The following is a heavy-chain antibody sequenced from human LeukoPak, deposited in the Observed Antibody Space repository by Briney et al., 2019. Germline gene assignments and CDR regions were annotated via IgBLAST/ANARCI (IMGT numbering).Heavy chain of an antibody. Sequence: PGGSLRLSCAASGFTFSTFWMGWVRQAPGKGLEWVANIKQDETEKYYVDSVKGRFYISRDNARNSLSLQMNRLRPEDTAVYYCARAPWQLSPFDFWGQGVLVTVSS. J-gene: IGHJ4*02. CDR1: GFTFSTFW. D-gene: IGHD6-6*01. CDR3: ARAPWQLSPFDF. CDR2: IKQDETEK. V-gene: IGHV3-7*01.